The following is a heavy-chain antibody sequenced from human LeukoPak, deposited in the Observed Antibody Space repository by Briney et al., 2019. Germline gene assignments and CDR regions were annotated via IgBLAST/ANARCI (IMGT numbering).Heavy chain of an antibody. J-gene: IGHJ4*02. V-gene: IGHV3-30*02. Sequence: GGSLRLSCAASGFTFSTYGMHWVRQAPGKGLEWVAFIRYDGRNKYYADSVKGRFTISRDNSKNTLYLQMNSLRAEDTAVYYCALTWRGIDYWGQGTLVTVSS. CDR1: GFTFSTYG. D-gene: IGHD3-10*01. CDR2: IRYDGRNK. CDR3: ALTWRGIDY.